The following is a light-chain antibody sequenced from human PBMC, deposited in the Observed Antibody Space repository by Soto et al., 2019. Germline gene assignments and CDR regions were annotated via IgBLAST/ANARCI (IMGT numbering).Light chain of an antibody. Sequence: DIQMTQSPSSLSASVGDRVTITCRASQSISTYLNWYQQKPGKAPKLLIYAASSLQSGVPSRFSGRGSGTDFTLTITSLQPEDFATYYCQQSSSFLYTFGQGTKLEIK. CDR2: AAS. V-gene: IGKV1-39*01. J-gene: IGKJ2*01. CDR3: QQSSSFLYT. CDR1: QSISTY.